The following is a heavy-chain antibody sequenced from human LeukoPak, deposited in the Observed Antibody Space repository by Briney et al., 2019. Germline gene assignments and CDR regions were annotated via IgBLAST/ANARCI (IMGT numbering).Heavy chain of an antibody. D-gene: IGHD1-1*01. CDR2: ISTNGRYT. V-gene: IGHV3-23*01. CDR1: GFTFTTCA. J-gene: IGHJ4*02. Sequence: WGSLRLSCTASGFTFTTCAMSWVRQAPGKGLEWVSAISTNGRYTYYGNSVKGRFTISRDTSQNILYLQMNSLRAEDTAIYYCARSPTDNSREGIDYWGQGTLVTVSS. CDR3: ARSPTDNSREGIDY.